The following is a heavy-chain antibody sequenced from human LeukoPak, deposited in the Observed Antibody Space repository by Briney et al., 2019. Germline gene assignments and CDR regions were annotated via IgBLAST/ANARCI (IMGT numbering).Heavy chain of an antibody. J-gene: IGHJ4*02. Sequence: GGSLGLSFGASGVHFCKYAMNWVRPAPGEGVGGVSVISSSGGTTNYADSVKGRFTVSRDNSKNTLYLQLNSLRAEDTAVYYCARGKESIYSEILGWGQGTLVTVSS. V-gene: IGHV3-23*01. D-gene: IGHD2-21*01. CDR3: ARGKESIYSEILG. CDR1: GVHFCKYA. CDR2: ISSSGGTT.